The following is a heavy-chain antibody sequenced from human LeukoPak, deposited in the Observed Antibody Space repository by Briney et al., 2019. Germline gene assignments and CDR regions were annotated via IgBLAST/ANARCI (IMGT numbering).Heavy chain of an antibody. V-gene: IGHV4-30-4*01. J-gene: IGHJ5*02. CDR1: GGSISSGDYY. Sequence: SETLSLTCTVSGGSISSGDYYWSWIRQPPGKGLEWIGYIYYSGSTYYNPSLKSRVTISVDTSKNQFSLKLSSVTAADTAVYYCARVGRYSFNWFDPWGQGTLVTVSS. CDR2: IYYSGST. D-gene: IGHD5-18*01. CDR3: ARVGRYSFNWFDP.